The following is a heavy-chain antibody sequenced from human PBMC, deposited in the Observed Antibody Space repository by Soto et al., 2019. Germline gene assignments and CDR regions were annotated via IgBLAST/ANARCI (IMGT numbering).Heavy chain of an antibody. Sequence: GPSVKVSCKASGYTFTSYDINWVRQATGQGLEWMGWMNPNSGNTGYAQKFQGRVTMTRNTSISTAYMELSSLRSEDTAVYYCHYVFSDYYYYMDVWGKGTTVTVSS. J-gene: IGHJ6*03. V-gene: IGHV1-8*01. CDR1: GYTFTSYD. CDR3: HYVFSDYYYYMDV. CDR2: MNPNSGNT. D-gene: IGHD3-16*01.